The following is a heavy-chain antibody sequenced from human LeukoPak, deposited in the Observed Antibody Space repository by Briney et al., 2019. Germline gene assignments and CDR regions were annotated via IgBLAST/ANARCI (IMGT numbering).Heavy chain of an antibody. J-gene: IGHJ4*02. V-gene: IGHV3-23*01. Sequence: GGSLRVSCAASGFTFSSYAMSWVRQAPGKGLEWVSAISGSGGSTYYADSVKGRFTISRDNSKSTLYLQMNSLRAEDTAVYYCAKASSGYCSSTSCHTWNYWGQGTLVTVSS. D-gene: IGHD2-2*03. CDR3: AKASSGYCSSTSCHTWNY. CDR1: GFTFSSYA. CDR2: ISGSGGST.